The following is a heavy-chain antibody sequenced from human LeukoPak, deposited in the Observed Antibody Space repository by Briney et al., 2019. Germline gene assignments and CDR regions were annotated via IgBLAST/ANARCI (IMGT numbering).Heavy chain of an antibody. CDR2: INPSGGST. CDR1: GYTFTSYY. D-gene: IGHD1-26*01. CDR3: ARNSAVLMTLSGSYPDY. J-gene: IGHJ4*02. V-gene: IGHV1-46*01. Sequence: ASVKVSCKASGYTFTSYYMHWVRQAPGQGLEWMGIINPSGGSTSYAQKFQGRVTMTRDTSTSTVYMELSSLRSEDTAVYYCARNSAVLMTLSGSYPDYWGQGTLVTVSS.